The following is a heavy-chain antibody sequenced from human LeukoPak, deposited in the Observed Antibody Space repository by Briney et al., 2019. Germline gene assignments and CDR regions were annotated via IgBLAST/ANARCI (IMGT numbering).Heavy chain of an antibody. CDR1: GYTFTSYG. CDR2: ISAYNGNT. Sequence: ASVKVSCKASGYTFTSYGISWVRQAPGQGLEWMGWISAYNGNTNYAQKLQGRVTMTTDTSTSTAYMELRSLRSDDTAVYYCARAANYDFWSGYYTGSTYNWFDPWGQGTLVTVSS. V-gene: IGHV1-18*01. D-gene: IGHD3-3*01. CDR3: ARAANYDFWSGYYTGSTYNWFDP. J-gene: IGHJ5*02.